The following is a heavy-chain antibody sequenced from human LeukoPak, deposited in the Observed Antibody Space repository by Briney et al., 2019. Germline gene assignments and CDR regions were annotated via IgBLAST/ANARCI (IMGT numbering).Heavy chain of an antibody. J-gene: IGHJ4*02. D-gene: IGHD3-22*01. CDR1: GFTFSSYE. CDR2: ISSSGSTI. Sequence: GGSLRLSCAASGFTFSSYEMNWVRQAPGKGLEWVSYISSSGSTIYYADSVKGRFTISRDNAKNSLYLQMNSLRAEDTAVYYCAKWGSSGVYFDYWGQGALVTVSS. CDR3: AKWGSSGVYFDY. V-gene: IGHV3-48*03.